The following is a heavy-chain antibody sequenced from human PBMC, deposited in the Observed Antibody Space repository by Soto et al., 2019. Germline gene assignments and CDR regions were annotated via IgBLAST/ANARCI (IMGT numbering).Heavy chain of an antibody. CDR1: GFTFINYA. CDR2: ISGGGDRT. D-gene: IGHD2-2*01. V-gene: IGHV3-23*01. Sequence: EVQLLESGGGLVQPGGSLRLSCVGSGFTFINYAMNWVRQTPGKGLEWVSTISGGGDRTFDADTVKGRFTISRDNSKNTVNLQMTSLRADAPAVYYCARKVLGSTSRPDWWYFDLWGRGTLVTVSS. CDR3: ARKVLGSTSRPDWWYFDL. J-gene: IGHJ2*01.